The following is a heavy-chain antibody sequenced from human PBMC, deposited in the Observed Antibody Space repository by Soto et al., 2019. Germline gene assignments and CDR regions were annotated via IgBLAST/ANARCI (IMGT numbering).Heavy chain of an antibody. CDR1: GDSDGIYN. D-gene: IGHD6-19*01. J-gene: IGHJ5*02. V-gene: IGHV1-69*01. Sequence: QVRLVQSGAELKRPGSSVKVSCRVSGDSDGIYNIAWVRQAPGQGLEWLGGIVPLIGTTDYSQSFRGRVTITADESTGAAYQELHSLKSEDTAVYYCAGRAMAVTWLDPWGQGTPVIVSA. CDR2: IVPLIGTT. CDR3: AGRAMAVTWLDP.